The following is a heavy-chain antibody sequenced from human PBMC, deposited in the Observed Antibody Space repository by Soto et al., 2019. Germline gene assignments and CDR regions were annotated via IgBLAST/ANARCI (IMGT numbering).Heavy chain of an antibody. Sequence: QVQLVESGGGVVQPGRSLRLSCAASGFTFSSYAMHWVRQAPGKGLEWVAVILSDGSNKWYVDSVKGRFTISRDNSKNTLYMQMNSLRAEDTAMYYCARDVFQKDVWGQGTTVTVSS. V-gene: IGHV3-30-3*01. CDR1: GFTFSSYA. CDR2: ILSDGSNK. J-gene: IGHJ6*02. CDR3: ARDVFQKDV.